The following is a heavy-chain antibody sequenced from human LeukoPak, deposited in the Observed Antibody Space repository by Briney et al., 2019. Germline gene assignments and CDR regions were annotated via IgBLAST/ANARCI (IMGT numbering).Heavy chain of an antibody. CDR2: TSYDGSNK. CDR1: GFTFSSYA. Sequence: GGSLRLSCAASGFTFSSYAMHWVRQAPGKGLEWVAVTSYDGSNKYYADSVKGRFTISRDNSKNTLYLQMNSLRAEDTAVYYCARDLLDTAMAAFDYWGQGTLVTVSS. CDR3: ARDLLDTAMAAFDY. J-gene: IGHJ4*02. V-gene: IGHV3-30*04. D-gene: IGHD5-18*01.